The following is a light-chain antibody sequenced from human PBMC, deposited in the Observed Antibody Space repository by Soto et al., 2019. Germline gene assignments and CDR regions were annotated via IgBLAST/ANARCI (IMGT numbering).Light chain of an antibody. V-gene: IGKV1-39*01. CDR2: AAS. CDR1: QSISNH. J-gene: IGKJ1*01. Sequence: DIQMTQSPSSLSASVEDRVIITCRASQSISNHLNWYQKKPGKAPKLRIFAASSVQSGVPSRFSGSRSGPDFTLTISSLQPEDFATYYCQQSYSSPPTFGQGTKVAI. CDR3: QQSYSSPPT.